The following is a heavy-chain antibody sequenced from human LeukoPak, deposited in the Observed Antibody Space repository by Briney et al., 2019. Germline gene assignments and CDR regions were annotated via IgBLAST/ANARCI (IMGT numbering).Heavy chain of an antibody. Sequence: ASVKVSCKTSGYTFSSHGISWVRQAPGQGLEWMGWISAYNGNTNYAQKFQGRLTVTTDTSTNTAYMELRSLRPDDTAVYYCARDFFHGHCSGLTCFLLDSWGQGSLVTVSS. D-gene: IGHD2-15*01. CDR1: GYTFSSHG. V-gene: IGHV1-18*01. J-gene: IGHJ4*02. CDR2: ISAYNGNT. CDR3: ARDFFHGHCSGLTCFLLDS.